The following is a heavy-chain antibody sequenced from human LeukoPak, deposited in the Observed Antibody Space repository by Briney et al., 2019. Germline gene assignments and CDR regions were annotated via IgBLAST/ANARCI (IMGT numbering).Heavy chain of an antibody. CDR3: ARDPDGDYVPYYYYYYGMDV. CDR1: GYTFSIYG. J-gene: IGHJ6*02. V-gene: IGHV1-46*01. CDR2: INPSGGST. Sequence: ASVNVSCTASGYTFSIYGISWVRHAPGQGLEWVGIINPSGGSTSYAQKFQGRVTMTRDTSTSTVYMELSSLRSEDTAVYYCARDPDGDYVPYYYYYYGMDVWGQGTTVTVSS. D-gene: IGHD4-17*01.